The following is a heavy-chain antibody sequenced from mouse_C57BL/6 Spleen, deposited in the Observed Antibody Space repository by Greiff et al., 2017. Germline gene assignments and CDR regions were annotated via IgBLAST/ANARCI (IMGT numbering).Heavy chain of an antibody. D-gene: IGHD1-1*01. CDR2: INPSNGGP. J-gene: IGHJ2*01. V-gene: IGHV1-53*01. Sequence: QVQLQQPGTELVQPGASVKLSCKASGYTFTSYWMHWVKQRPGQGLEWIGNINPSNGGPNYNEKFKIKATLTVDTSSSTAYMQLSSLTSEDSAVYYYAREIISYFDYWGQGTTLTVSS. CDR3: AREIISYFDY. CDR1: GYTFTSYW.